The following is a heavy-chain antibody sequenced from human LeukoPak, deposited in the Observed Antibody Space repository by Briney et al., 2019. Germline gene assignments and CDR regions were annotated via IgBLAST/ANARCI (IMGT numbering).Heavy chain of an antibody. D-gene: IGHD2-8*02. Sequence: PSETLSLTCAVYGGSFSGYYWSWIRQPPGKGLEWIGEINHSGGTNYNPSLKSRVTISVDTSKNQFSRKLSSVTAAGTAVYYCARVGPPVLVVYAYWFDPWGQGTLVTVSS. J-gene: IGHJ5*02. CDR2: INHSGGT. V-gene: IGHV4-34*01. CDR3: ARVGPPVLVVYAYWFDP. CDR1: GGSFSGYY.